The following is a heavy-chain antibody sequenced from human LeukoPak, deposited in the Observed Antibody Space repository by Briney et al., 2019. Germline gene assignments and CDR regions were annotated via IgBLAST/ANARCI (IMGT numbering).Heavy chain of an antibody. CDR2: IYATGDT. J-gene: IGHJ4*02. V-gene: IGHV3-66*01. D-gene: IGHD2-2*01. CDR3: ARDLYQSR. Sequence: GGSLRLSCEASGFPVSANYMTWVSQAPGKGLEWVSVIYATGDTHYAESVKGRFTISRDNSKNILHLQMNSLRAEDTAVYYCARDLYQSRWGQGTLDPVSS. CDR1: GFPVSANY.